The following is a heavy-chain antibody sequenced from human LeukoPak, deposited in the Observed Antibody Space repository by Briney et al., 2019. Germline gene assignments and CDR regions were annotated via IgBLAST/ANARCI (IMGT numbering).Heavy chain of an antibody. J-gene: IGHJ4*02. CDR1: RFTFSTYW. CDR2: IKEDGSEK. V-gene: IGHV3-7*01. Sequence: PGGSLRLSCAASRFTFSTYWMIWVRQAPGKGLEWVANIKEDGSEKYYVDSVKGRFTISRDNAKNSLYLQMNSLRVEDTAVYYCARAPYGENYWGQGTLVTVSS. D-gene: IGHD4-17*01. CDR3: ARAPYGENY.